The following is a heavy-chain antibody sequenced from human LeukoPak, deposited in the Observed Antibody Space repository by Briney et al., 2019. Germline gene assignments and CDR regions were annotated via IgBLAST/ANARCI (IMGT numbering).Heavy chain of an antibody. CDR3: AKGPNFFDS. Sequence: PGGSLSLSCAASGLSFSNYWMHCVRQSPGKALVWVTRMNSDGSATYYAHSVQSRYTISRDNAKNTLYLQKNSLRAEDTAMYFCAKGPNFFDSWGQGTLVTVSS. CDR2: MNSDGSAT. CDR1: GLSFSNYW. J-gene: IGHJ4*02. V-gene: IGHV3-74*01.